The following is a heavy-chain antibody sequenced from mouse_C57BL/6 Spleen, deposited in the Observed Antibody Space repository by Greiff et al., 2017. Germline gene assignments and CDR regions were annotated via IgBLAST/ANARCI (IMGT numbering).Heavy chain of an antibody. CDR2: ISDGGSYT. V-gene: IGHV5-4*01. CDR1: GFTFSSYA. Sequence: EVQRVESGGGLVKPGGSLKLSCAASGFTFSSYAMSWVRMTPEKRLEGVATISDGGSYTYYPDNVKGPFTISRYNAKNNLYLQMSHLKSEDTSMLYCARDGYFDVWGTGTTVTVSS. CDR3: ARDGYFDV. J-gene: IGHJ1*03.